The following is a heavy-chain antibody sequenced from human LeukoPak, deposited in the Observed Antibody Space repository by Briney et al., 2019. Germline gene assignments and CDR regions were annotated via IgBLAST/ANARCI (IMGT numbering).Heavy chain of an antibody. CDR3: AKETGGDYGVTMDY. Sequence: GGSLRLSCAASGFTFDDYAMHWVRQAPGKGLEWVSGISWNSGSIGYADSVKGRFTISRDNAKNSLYLQMNSLRAEDTALYYCAKETGGDYGVTMDYWGQGTLVTVSS. CDR1: GFTFDDYA. J-gene: IGHJ4*02. V-gene: IGHV3-9*01. D-gene: IGHD4-17*01. CDR2: ISWNSGSI.